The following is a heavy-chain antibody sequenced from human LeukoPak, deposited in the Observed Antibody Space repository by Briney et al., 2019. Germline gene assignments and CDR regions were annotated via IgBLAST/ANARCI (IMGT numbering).Heavy chain of an antibody. J-gene: IGHJ4*02. D-gene: IGHD5-18*01. V-gene: IGHV1-2*02. CDR1: GYTFTGYY. CDR3: ARESVDTAKAHPYYFDY. Sequence: ASVKVSCKASGYTFTGYYMHWVRQAPGQGLEWMGWINPNSGGTNYAQKFQGRVTMTRDTSISTAYMELSRLRSDDTAVYYCARESVDTAKAHPYYFDYWGQGTLVTVSS. CDR2: INPNSGGT.